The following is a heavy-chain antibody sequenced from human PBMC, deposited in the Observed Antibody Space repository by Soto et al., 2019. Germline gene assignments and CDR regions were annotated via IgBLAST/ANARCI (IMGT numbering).Heavy chain of an antibody. CDR2: ISGSGGST. J-gene: IGHJ4*02. CDR1: GFTFSSYA. Sequence: GGSLRLSCAASGFTFSSYAMSWVRQAPGKGLEWVSAISGSGGSTYYADSVKGRFTISRDNSKNTLYLQMNSLRAEDTAVYYCANNYYDSSGYPSYYFDYWGQGTLVTSPQ. CDR3: ANNYYDSSGYPSYYFDY. D-gene: IGHD3-22*01. V-gene: IGHV3-23*01.